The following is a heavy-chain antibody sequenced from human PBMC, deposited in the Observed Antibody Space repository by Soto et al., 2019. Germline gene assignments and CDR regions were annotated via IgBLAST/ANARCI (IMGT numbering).Heavy chain of an antibody. CDR3: AKPQQWSRYYFDY. V-gene: IGHV3-23*01. Sequence: GVSLRLSCVASGLTFSSYAMSWVRQAPGKGLEWVSAISGSGGSTYYADSVKGRFTISRDNSKNTLYLQMNSLRAEDTAVYYCAKPQQWSRYYFDYWGQGTLVTDSS. CDR1: GLTFSSYA. CDR2: ISGSGGST. D-gene: IGHD6-19*01. J-gene: IGHJ4*02.